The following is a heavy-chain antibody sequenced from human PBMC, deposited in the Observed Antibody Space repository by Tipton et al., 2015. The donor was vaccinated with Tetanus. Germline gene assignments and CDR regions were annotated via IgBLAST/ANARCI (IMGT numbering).Heavy chain of an antibody. J-gene: IGHJ6*02. D-gene: IGHD6-13*01. Sequence: QSGPEVKKPGASVKVSCKASGYTFTSYDINWVRQATGQGLEWMGWMNPNSGNTGYAQKFQGRVTMTRNTSISTAYMELSSLRSEDAAVYYCALAGSSSWYGYYYYGMDVWGQGTTVTVSS. CDR3: ALAGSSSWYGYYYYGMDV. CDR1: GYTFTSYD. V-gene: IGHV1-8*01. CDR2: MNPNSGNT.